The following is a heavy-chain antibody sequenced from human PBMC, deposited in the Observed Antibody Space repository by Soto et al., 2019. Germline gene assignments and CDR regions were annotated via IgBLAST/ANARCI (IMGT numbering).Heavy chain of an antibody. CDR2: ISAYNGNT. D-gene: IGHD3-10*01. J-gene: IGHJ6*03. Sequence: ASVKVSCKASGYTFTSYGISWVRQAPGQGLEWMGWISAYNGNTNYAQKLQGRVTMTTDTSTSTAYMELRSLRSDDTAVYYCARVRDSGSYTYYYMDVWGKGTTVTVSS. V-gene: IGHV1-18*01. CDR3: ARVRDSGSYTYYYMDV. CDR1: GYTFTSYG.